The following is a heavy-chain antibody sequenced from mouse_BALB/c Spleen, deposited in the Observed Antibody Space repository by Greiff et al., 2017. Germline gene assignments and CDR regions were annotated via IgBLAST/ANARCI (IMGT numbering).Heavy chain of an antibody. CDR3: ARGEITLY. V-gene: IGHV14-3*02. CDR1: GFNIKDTY. Sequence: EVKLQESGAELVKPGASVKLSCTASGFNIKDTYMHWVKQRPEQGLEWIGRIDPANGNTKYDPKFQGKATITADTSSNTAYLQLSSLTSEDTAVYYCARGEITLYWGQGTTLTVSS. D-gene: IGHD2-4*01. J-gene: IGHJ2*01. CDR2: IDPANGNT.